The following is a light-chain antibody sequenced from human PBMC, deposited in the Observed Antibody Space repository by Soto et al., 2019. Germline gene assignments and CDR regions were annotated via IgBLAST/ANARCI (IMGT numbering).Light chain of an antibody. CDR2: GAS. J-gene: IGKJ4*01. Sequence: MVLTQSPATLSVSPGERVTLSCRASQAIGINLAWYQQKPGLAPRLLMYGASNRATDVPARFVGGGSGIDFSLTVTGVQSEEFGVYYCQQYLNWPSLTFGGGTKVEIK. CDR3: QQYLNWPSLT. CDR1: QAIGIN. V-gene: IGKV3-15*01.